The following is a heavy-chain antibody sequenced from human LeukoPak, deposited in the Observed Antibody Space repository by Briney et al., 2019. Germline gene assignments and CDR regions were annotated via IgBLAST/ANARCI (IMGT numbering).Heavy chain of an antibody. CDR3: ARASPYGWPHYYYYYMDV. J-gene: IGHJ6*03. CDR2: ISNSSSYI. CDR1: GFTFSSYS. D-gene: IGHD4-17*01. V-gene: IGHV3-21*01. Sequence: GGSLRLSCAASGFTFSSYSMNWVRQAPGKGLEWVSSISNSSSYIYYADPVKGRFTISRDNAKNSLYLQMNSLRAEDTAVYYCARASPYGWPHYYYYYMDVWGKGTTVTVSS.